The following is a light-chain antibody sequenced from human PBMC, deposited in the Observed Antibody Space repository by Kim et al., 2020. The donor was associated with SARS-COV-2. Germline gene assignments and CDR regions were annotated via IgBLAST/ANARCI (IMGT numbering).Light chain of an antibody. CDR3: YSRDTSGNRTFYV. J-gene: IGLJ1*01. V-gene: IGLV3-19*01. CDR1: SLKNYY. Sequence: SSELTQDPAVSVALGQTVKITCQGDSLKNYYASWYQQKSGQAPVLVIYGKNHRPSGIPDRFSSSTSGDTASVTITGTQAEDEGNYYCYSRDTSGNRTFYVFGIGTKVTVL. CDR2: GKN.